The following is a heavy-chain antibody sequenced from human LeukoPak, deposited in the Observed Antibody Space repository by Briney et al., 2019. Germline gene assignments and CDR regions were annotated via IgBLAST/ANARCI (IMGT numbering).Heavy chain of an antibody. CDR1: GFTFSSYA. D-gene: IGHD6-13*01. Sequence: GGSLRLSCAVSGFTFSSYAMSWVRQAPGKGLEWVSAISGSGGSTYYADSVKGRFTISRDNSKNTLYLQMNSLRAEDTAVYYCAKDSIAAAGSGHLNWGQGTLVTVSS. V-gene: IGHV3-23*01. CDR2: ISGSGGST. CDR3: AKDSIAAAGSGHLN. J-gene: IGHJ4*02.